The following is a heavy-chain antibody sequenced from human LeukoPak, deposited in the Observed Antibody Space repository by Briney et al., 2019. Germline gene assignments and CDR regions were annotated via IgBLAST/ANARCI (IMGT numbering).Heavy chain of an antibody. J-gene: IGHJ4*02. D-gene: IGHD3-9*01. CDR3: ASDLIRYFDWFIDY. V-gene: IGHV3-23*01. CDR2: ISGSGGST. Sequence: GGSLRLSCAASGFTFSSYAMSWVRQAPGKGLEWVSAISGSGGSTYYAVSVKGRFTISRDNSKNTLYLQMNSLRAEDTAVYYCASDLIRYFDWFIDYWGQGTLVTVSS. CDR1: GFTFSSYA.